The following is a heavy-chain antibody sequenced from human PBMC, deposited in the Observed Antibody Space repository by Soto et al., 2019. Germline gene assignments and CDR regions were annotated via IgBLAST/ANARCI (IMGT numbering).Heavy chain of an antibody. Sequence: QVQLVQSGAEVKKPGSSVKVSCKASGGTFSSYTISWVRQAPGQGLEWMGRIIPILGIANYAQKFQGRVTISADKSTSTGYMELGSLESEDPAVYYCARGTEGIVVVPAAMDYWGQGTLVTVSS. D-gene: IGHD2-2*01. CDR3: ARGTEGIVVVPAAMDY. CDR1: GGTFSSYT. CDR2: IIPILGIA. J-gene: IGHJ4*02. V-gene: IGHV1-69*02.